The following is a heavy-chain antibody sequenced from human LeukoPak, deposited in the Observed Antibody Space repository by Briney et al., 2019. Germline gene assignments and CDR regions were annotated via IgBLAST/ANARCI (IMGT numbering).Heavy chain of an antibody. D-gene: IGHD6-13*01. V-gene: IGHV3-23*01. CDR1: GFTFRDYG. CDR2: ISGGGGDT. J-gene: IGHJ4*02. Sequence: PGGSPRLSCTDSGFTFRDYGMSWVPQAPGKGLEWVSAISGGGGDTYYADSVKGRFTISRDNSKDTLYLQMNSLRAEDTAIYYCAKDSLPGIAAAGTVYWGQGTLVTVSS. CDR3: AKDSLPGIAAAGTVY.